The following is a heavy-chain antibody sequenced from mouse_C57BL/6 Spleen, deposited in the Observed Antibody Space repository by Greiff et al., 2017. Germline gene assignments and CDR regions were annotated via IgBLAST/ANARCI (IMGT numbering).Heavy chain of an antibody. V-gene: IGHV1-64*01. CDR1: GYTFTSYW. CDR2: IHPNSGST. CDR3: ARPTMINLHYYAMDY. Sequence: VKLQQPGAELVKPGASVKLSCKASGYTFTSYWMHWVKQRPGQGLAWIGMIHPNSGSTNYNEKFKSKATLTVDKSSSTAYMQLSSLTSEDSAVYYCARPTMINLHYYAMDYWGQGTSVTVSS. D-gene: IGHD2-4*01. J-gene: IGHJ4*01.